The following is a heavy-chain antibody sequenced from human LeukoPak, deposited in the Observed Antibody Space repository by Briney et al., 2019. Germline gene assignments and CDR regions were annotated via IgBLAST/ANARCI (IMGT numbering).Heavy chain of an antibody. Sequence: SETLSLTCAVYGGSFSGYYWSWIRQPPGKGLEWIGEINHSGGTNYNPSLKSRVTISVDTSKNQFSLKLSSVTAADTAVYYCAGGSAKRRGWFDPWGQGTLVTVSS. V-gene: IGHV4-34*01. CDR2: INHSGGT. CDR1: GGSFSGYY. CDR3: AGGSAKRRGWFDP. J-gene: IGHJ5*02.